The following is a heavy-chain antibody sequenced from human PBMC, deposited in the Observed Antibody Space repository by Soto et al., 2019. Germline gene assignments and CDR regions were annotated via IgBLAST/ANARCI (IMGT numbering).Heavy chain of an antibody. D-gene: IGHD2-21*02. CDR3: AREETAWPLAYGLDV. V-gene: IGHV3-21*01. CDR2: IGTRGDI. CDR1: GFAFSTFS. Sequence: GGSLRLSCAASGFAFSTFSMHWVRQAPGKGLEWVSSIGTRGDIYYADSVKGRFTISRDNAKNSLSLQMNSLRAEDTVVYYCAREETAWPLAYGLDVWGQGTTVTVSS. J-gene: IGHJ6*02.